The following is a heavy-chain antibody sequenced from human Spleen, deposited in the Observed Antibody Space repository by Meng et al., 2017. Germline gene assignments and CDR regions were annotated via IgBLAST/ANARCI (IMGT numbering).Heavy chain of an antibody. V-gene: IGHV1-2*06. CDR1: GYTFNAYY. CDR2: INPNSGGT. D-gene: IGHD3-3*01. CDR3: ARGLDFWSGR. J-gene: IGHJ4*02. Sequence: ASVKVSCKPSGYTFNAYYIHWVRQAPGQGLEWMGRINPNSGGTNYAQKFQGRVTMTRDTSISTGYMELSRLRSDDTAVYYCARGLDFWSGRWGQGTLVTVSS.